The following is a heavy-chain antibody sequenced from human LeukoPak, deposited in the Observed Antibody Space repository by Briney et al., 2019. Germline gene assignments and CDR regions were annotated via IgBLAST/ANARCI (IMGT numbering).Heavy chain of an antibody. V-gene: IGHV3-11*01. CDR2: MSSRGYPT. J-gene: IGHJ4*02. CDR3: ARVGIALTSPFDY. Sequence: GGSLRLSCLASGFTFSDYYMSWVRQAPGKGLEWISYMSSRGYPTYYAESVKGRFTISRDNAKTTLYLQMHNLRTDDTAVYFCARVGIALTSPFDYWGLGTLVAVSS. CDR1: GFTFSDYY. D-gene: IGHD1-1*01.